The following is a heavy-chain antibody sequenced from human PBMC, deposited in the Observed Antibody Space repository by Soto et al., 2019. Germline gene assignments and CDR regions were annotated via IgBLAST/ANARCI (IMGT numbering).Heavy chain of an antibody. Sequence: GGSLRLACAASGFTFSIHVMHWVRQTPGKGLEWVAVISNDGNKEYYVESVEGRFSISRDNSKSIVYLQMNNVRIEDTAKYYCAKDKVPYYDFWSGQRWFDPWGQGTQVTVSS. J-gene: IGHJ5*02. V-gene: IGHV3-30*18. CDR1: GFTFSIHV. D-gene: IGHD3-3*01. CDR2: ISNDGNKE. CDR3: AKDKVPYYDFWSGQRWFDP.